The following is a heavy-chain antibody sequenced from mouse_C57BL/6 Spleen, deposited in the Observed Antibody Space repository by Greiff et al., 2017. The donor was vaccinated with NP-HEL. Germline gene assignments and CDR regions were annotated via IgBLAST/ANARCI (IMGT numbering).Heavy chain of an antibody. J-gene: IGHJ2*01. V-gene: IGHV1-50*01. Sequence: VQLQQSGAELVKPGASVKLSCKASGYTFTSYWMQWVKQRPGQGLEWIGEIDPSDSYTNYNQKFKGKATLTVDTSSSTAYMQLSSLTSEDSAVYYCARWGTEGLGYWGQGTTFTVSS. CDR1: GYTFTSYW. CDR2: IDPSDSYT. CDR3: ARWGTEGLGY. D-gene: IGHD3-3*01.